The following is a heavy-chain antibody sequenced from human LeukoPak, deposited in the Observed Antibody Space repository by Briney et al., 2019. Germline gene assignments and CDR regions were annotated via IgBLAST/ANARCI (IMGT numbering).Heavy chain of an antibody. CDR3: ARGNRGLSPDY. CDR1: GFIFSSYS. J-gene: IGHJ4*02. V-gene: IGHV3-48*02. D-gene: IGHD1-14*01. CDR2: IGTSSSPK. Sequence: PGGSLRLSCAASGFIFSSYSMSWVRQAPGKGLEWVSYIGTSSSPKYYADSVKGRFTISRDNDKNSIYLQMDSLRDEDTAVYYCARGNRGLSPDYWGQGTLVTVSS.